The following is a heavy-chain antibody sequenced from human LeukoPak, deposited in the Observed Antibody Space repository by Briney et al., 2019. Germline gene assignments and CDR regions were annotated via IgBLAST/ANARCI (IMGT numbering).Heavy chain of an antibody. V-gene: IGHV4-61*05. CDR3: AGSSSVDY. CDR2: IYYSGST. D-gene: IGHD6-13*01. Sequence: PSETLSLTCTVSGGSITTSSYYWSWIRQPPGKGLEWIGYIYYSGSTNYNPSLKSRVTMSVDTSKNQFSLKLSSVTAADTAVYYCAGSSSVDYWGQGTLVTVSS. J-gene: IGHJ4*02. CDR1: GGSITTSSYY.